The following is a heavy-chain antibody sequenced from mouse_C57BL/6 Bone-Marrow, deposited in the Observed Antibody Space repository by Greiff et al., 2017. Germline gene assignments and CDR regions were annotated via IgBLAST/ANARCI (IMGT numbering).Heavy chain of an antibody. CDR3: AREEILLWSYFDY. CDR1: GYTFTSYW. D-gene: IGHD2-1*01. J-gene: IGHJ2*01. CDR2: IDPSDSYT. V-gene: IGHV1-69*01. Sequence: VQLQQSGAELVMPGASVKLSCKASGYTFTSYWMHWVKQRPGQGLEWIGEIDPSDSYTNYNQKFKGKSTLTVDKSSSTAYMQLSSLTSEDSAVYYCAREEILLWSYFDYWGQGTTLTVSS.